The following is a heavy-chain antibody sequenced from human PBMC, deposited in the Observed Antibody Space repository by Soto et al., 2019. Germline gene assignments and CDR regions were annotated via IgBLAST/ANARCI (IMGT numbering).Heavy chain of an antibody. J-gene: IGHJ4*02. V-gene: IGHV3-23*01. CDR2: ISGSGGST. CDR1: GFTFSRYA. Sequence: GILRLSCAASGFTFSRYAMSWVRQAPGKGLEWVSAISGSGGSTYYADSVKGRFTISRDNSKNTLYLQMNSLRAEDTAVYYCAKAGDGYNAPFDYWGQGTLVTVSS. CDR3: AKAGDGYNAPFDY. D-gene: IGHD5-12*01.